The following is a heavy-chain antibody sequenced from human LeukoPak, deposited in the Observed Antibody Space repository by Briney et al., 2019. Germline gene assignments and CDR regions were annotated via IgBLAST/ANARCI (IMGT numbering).Heavy chain of an antibody. Sequence: SQTLSLTCTVSGGSIRSGSYYWSWIRQPAGNGLEWIGRIYTSGSTNYNPSLKSRVTISVDTSKNQFSLKLSSVTAADTAVYYCARDLWGSGIDNWGQGTLVTVSS. CDR3: ARDLWGSGIDN. V-gene: IGHV4-61*02. CDR2: IYTSGST. CDR1: GGSIRSGSYY. D-gene: IGHD3-10*01. J-gene: IGHJ4*02.